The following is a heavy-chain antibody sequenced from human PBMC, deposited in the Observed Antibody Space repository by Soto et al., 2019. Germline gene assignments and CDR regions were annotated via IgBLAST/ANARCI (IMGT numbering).Heavy chain of an antibody. CDR3: ARVGYCNTTNCLFYYYHYGMDV. J-gene: IGHJ6*02. CDR2: IIPIFHTA. V-gene: IGHV1-69*01. Sequence: QVQLVQSGAEVKKPGSSVKVSCKASGDSFNSYAISWVRQAPGQGLEWMGGIIPIFHTANHAQKFQARVTMTADESASTAYMELSGLRSEDTAVYYCARVGYCNTTNCLFYYYHYGMDVWGQGTTVTVS. CDR1: GDSFNSYA. D-gene: IGHD2-2*01.